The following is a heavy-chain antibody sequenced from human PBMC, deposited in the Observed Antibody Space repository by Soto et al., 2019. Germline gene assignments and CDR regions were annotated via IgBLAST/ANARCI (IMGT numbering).Heavy chain of an antibody. CDR2: IKQDGSEK. V-gene: IGHV3-7*01. Sequence: EVQLVESGGGLVQPGGSLRLSCAASGFTFSSYWMSWVRQAPGKGLEWVANIKQDGSEKYYVDSVKGRFTISRDNAKSPLYLQMNSVRAEDTAVDYGARVGLDGDYGYWGQGTLVTGSS. D-gene: IGHD4-17*01. J-gene: IGHJ4*02. CDR1: GFTFSSYW. CDR3: ARVGLDGDYGY.